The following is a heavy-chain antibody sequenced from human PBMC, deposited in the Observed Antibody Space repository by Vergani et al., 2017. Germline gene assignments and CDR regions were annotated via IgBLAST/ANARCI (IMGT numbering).Heavy chain of an antibody. V-gene: IGHV1-2*02. Sequence: QVQLMQSGPVMKKPGGSMQVSCQASESTFSDYNIHWVRQAPGQGLQWMGWISPKTGDTDYLQRFQTRVTMTRDASTKTVYLKMTRLTSDDTAIYYCAHSWNFGRRDWFDSWGPGTLVTVSS. J-gene: IGHJ5*01. D-gene: IGHD1-26*01. CDR2: ISPKTGDT. CDR1: ESTFSDYN. CDR3: AHSWNFGRRDWFDS.